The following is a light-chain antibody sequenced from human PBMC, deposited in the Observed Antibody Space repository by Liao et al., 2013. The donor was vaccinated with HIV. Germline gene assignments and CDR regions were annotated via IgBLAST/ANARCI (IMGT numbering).Light chain of an antibody. CDR2: QDA. CDR3: QAWDSSTVV. Sequence: SYELTQPPSVSVSPGQTASITCSGPRMGDKYVSWYQQRPGQSPVLLIFQDAKRPSGIPERFSGSNSGDTATLTISGTQAMDEADYYCQAWDSSTVVFGGGTKLTVL. V-gene: IGLV3-1*01. CDR1: RMGDKY. J-gene: IGLJ2*01.